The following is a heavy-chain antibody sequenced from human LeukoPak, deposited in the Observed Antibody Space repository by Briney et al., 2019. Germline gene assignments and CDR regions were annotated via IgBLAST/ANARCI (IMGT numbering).Heavy chain of an antibody. CDR1: AFTFSSYA. Sequence: PGGSLRLSCAASAFTFSSYAMTWVRQAPGKGLEWVSGISASGADTRYADTVEGRFTISRDNSKYTLYLQMNSLRAEDTAVYYCAKRPRDSSGYYLGAFDIWGQGTMVTVSS. D-gene: IGHD3-22*01. CDR3: AKRPRDSSGYYLGAFDI. J-gene: IGHJ3*02. CDR2: ISASGADT. V-gene: IGHV3-23*01.